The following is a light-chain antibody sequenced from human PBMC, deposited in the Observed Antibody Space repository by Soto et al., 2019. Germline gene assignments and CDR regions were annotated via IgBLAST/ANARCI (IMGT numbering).Light chain of an antibody. J-gene: IGKJ1*01. CDR1: QSISDF. Sequence: DIQMTQSPSSLSASVGDRVTITCRASQSISDFLNWYRQKPGQAPELLIYAASSLQSGVPSRFSGSESGTEFTLTITSLQPEDFATYYCQQSYSPPRTFGQGTKVDIK. CDR3: QQSYSPPRT. CDR2: AAS. V-gene: IGKV1-39*01.